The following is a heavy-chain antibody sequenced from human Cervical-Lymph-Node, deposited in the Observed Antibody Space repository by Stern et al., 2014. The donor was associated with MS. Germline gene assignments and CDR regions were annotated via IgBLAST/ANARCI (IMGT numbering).Heavy chain of an antibody. D-gene: IGHD3-10*01. CDR1: GFTFLSSA. CDR3: AAEGEYIRSGIYHYTGMDV. J-gene: IGHJ6*02. Sequence: LLQPGPEVKRPWTSVWVSCKASGFTFLSSAMQWVRQVRGQRLEWIGFILVYSADTRYAQKFHDRVTISRDMSKSTVNMELSSLRSEDTAVYYCAAEGEYIRSGIYHYTGMDVWGQGTTVTVSS. CDR2: ILVYSADT. V-gene: IGHV1-58*02.